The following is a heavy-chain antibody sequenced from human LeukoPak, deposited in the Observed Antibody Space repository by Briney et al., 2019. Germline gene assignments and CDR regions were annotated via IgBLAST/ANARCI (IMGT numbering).Heavy chain of an antibody. J-gene: IGHJ6*03. CDR1: GFTFSDYY. V-gene: IGHV3-11*04. D-gene: IGHD6-13*01. CDR2: ISSSGSTI. Sequence: GGSLRLSCAASGFTFSDYYMSWIRQAPGKGLEWVSYISSSGSTIYYADSVKGRFTISRDNAKNSLYLQMNSLRAEDTAVYYCARSSGIAAAGAYYYYYYYMDVWGKGTTVTVSS. CDR3: ARSSGIAAAGAYYYYYYYMDV.